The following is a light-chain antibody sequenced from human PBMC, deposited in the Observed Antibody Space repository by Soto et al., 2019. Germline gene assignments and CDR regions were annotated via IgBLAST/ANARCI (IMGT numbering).Light chain of an antibody. V-gene: IGKV3-15*01. CDR3: QQYNTCLWT. CDR1: QSINAH. J-gene: IGKJ1*01. CDR2: GAS. Sequence: EVVMTQSPATLSVSPGERVTLSCRASQSINAHLAWYQQKPGQAPRLLIHGASTRATGIPARFSGSGFGTEFSLTISSQQSEDFAIYYCQQYNTCLWTFGQGTKVEI.